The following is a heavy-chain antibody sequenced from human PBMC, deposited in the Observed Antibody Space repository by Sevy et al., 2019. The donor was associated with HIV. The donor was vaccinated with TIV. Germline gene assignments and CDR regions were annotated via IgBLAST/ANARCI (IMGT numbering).Heavy chain of an antibody. CDR3: ARAYCSGGRCYSLAY. V-gene: IGHV1-18*01. CDR1: GYTFTTYR. Sequence: ASVKVSCKVSGYTFTTYRIFWVREAPGQGLESMGWISPRNGDTDYAQKFQGRVTLITDKSTSTAYMELRGLRSDDTAVYFCARAYCSGGRCYSLAYWGQGTLVTVSS. J-gene: IGHJ4*02. CDR2: ISPRNGDT. D-gene: IGHD2-15*01.